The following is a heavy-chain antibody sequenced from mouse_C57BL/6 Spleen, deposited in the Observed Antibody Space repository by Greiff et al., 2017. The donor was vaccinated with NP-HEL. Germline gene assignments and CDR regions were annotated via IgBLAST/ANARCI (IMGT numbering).Heavy chain of an antibody. CDR3: ARLDYYGSSLFDY. J-gene: IGHJ2*01. D-gene: IGHD1-1*01. V-gene: IGHV1-53*01. CDR1: GYTFTSYW. Sequence: QVQLKQPGTELVKPGASVKLSCKASGYTFTSYWMHWVKQRPGQGLEWIGNINPSNGGTNYNGKFKGKATLTADKSSSTAYMQLSSLTSEDSAVYFCARLDYYGSSLFDYWGQGTTLTVSS. CDR2: INPSNGGT.